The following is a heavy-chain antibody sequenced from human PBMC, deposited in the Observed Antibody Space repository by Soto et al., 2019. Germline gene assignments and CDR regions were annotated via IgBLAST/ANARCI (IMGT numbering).Heavy chain of an antibody. CDR2: IYYSGST. Sequence: QVQLQESGPGLVKPSQTLSLTCTVSGGSISSGGYYWNWIRQHPGKGLEWIGYIYYSGSTYYNPSLKSRVSISVDPAKNHLSLKLASVTAADTAVYYCAGSVFPWGRGTLVTVSS. CDR1: GGSISSGGYY. CDR3: AGSVFP. V-gene: IGHV4-31*03. J-gene: IGHJ5*02.